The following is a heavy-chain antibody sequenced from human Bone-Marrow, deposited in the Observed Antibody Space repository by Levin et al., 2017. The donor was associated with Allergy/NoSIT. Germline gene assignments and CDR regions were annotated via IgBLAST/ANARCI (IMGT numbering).Heavy chain of an antibody. D-gene: IGHD3-22*01. Sequence: GESLKISCAASGLSFSNYDMNWVRQAPGKGLEWVSSISAGGNYIYYADSVKGRFTISRDNAKNSLFLQMNSLRAEDTAVYYCASWAMYHYDRSAFDYFYYAMDVWGQGTTVTVSS. CDR1: GLSFSNYD. V-gene: IGHV3-21*01. CDR2: ISAGGNYI. CDR3: ASWAMYHYDRSAFDYFYYAMDV. J-gene: IGHJ6*02.